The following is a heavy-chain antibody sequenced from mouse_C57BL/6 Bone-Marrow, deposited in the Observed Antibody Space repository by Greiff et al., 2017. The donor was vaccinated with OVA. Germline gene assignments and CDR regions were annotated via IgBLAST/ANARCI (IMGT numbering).Heavy chain of an antibody. D-gene: IGHD2-4*01. Sequence: QVHVKQSGAELARPGASVKLSCKASGYTFTSYGISWVKQRTGQGLEWIGEIYPRSGNTYYNEKFKGKATLTADKSSSTAYMELRSLTSEDSAVYFCPRRGDYDAGYWGQGTTLTVSS. J-gene: IGHJ2*01. CDR3: PRRGDYDAGY. CDR1: GYTFTSYG. V-gene: IGHV1-81*01. CDR2: IYPRSGNT.